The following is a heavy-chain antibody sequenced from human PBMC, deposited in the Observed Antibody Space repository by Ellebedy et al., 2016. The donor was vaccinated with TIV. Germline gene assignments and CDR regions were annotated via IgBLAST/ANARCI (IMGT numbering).Heavy chain of an antibody. J-gene: IGHJ4*02. CDR2: LYSSGST. Sequence: MPSETLSLTCTVSGGSISSYNYNCDWIRQPPGKGLEWIGSLYSSGSTYYNTSLKSRVSISVDTSRNQFSLKLSSVSAADSALYYCAMSSGTFYNTPLDYWGQGALVIVSS. V-gene: IGHV4-39*01. CDR1: GGSISSYNYN. CDR3: AMSSGTFYNTPLDY. D-gene: IGHD3-10*01.